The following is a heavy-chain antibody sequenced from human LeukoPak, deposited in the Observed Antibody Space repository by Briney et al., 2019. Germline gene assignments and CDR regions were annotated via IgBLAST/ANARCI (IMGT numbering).Heavy chain of an antibody. V-gene: IGHV4-34*01. D-gene: IGHD6-13*01. CDR1: GGPFSGYY. J-gene: IGHJ4*02. CDR2: INHSGST. Sequence: SETLSLTCAVYGGPFSGYYWSWIRQPPGKGLEWIGEINHSGSTNYNPSLKSRVTISVDTSKNQFSLKLSSVTAADTAVYYCARVGYRSDYWGQGTLVTVSS. CDR3: ARVGYRSDY.